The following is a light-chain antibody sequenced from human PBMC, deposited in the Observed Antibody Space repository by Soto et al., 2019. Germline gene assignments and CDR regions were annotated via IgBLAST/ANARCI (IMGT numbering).Light chain of an antibody. CDR1: QSVSSNF. CDR3: QQYGSSPMT. V-gene: IGKV3-20*01. J-gene: IGKJ5*01. Sequence: EIVLTQSPGTLSLSPGERTTLSCRASQSVSSNFLDWYQQKPGQAPRLLIYGASSRATGIPDRFSGSGSGTDFTLTISRLEPEDFAVYYCQQYGSSPMTFGQGTRLEIK. CDR2: GAS.